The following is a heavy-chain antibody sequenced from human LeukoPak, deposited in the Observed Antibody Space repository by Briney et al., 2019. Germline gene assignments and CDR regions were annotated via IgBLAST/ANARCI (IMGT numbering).Heavy chain of an antibody. V-gene: IGHV4-38-2*01. CDR1: GYPINNAYY. CDR2: LYHPDST. CDR3: ARQYDSYFYYYLDL. Sequence: PSETLSLTCGVSGYPINNAYYWVWTRQPPGKGLEWIGSLYHPDSTYYNPSLKSRVTMSVDTSRNQFSLRLSSVTAADTAVYYCARQYDSYFYYYLDLWGTGTTVTVSS. J-gene: IGHJ6*03. D-gene: IGHD2-2*01.